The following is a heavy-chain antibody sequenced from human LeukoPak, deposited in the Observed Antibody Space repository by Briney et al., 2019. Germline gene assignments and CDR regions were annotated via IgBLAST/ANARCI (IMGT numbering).Heavy chain of an antibody. Sequence: GGSLRLSCAASGVNVSSHYMNWVRRAPGKGLEWVSVIYGVDGTSYADSVKGRFTISRDNSENTVYLQMNSLRAEDTAVYYCASDLVYWGQGTLVTVSS. J-gene: IGHJ4*02. D-gene: IGHD2-8*02. V-gene: IGHV3-53*01. CDR3: ASDLVY. CDR2: IYGVDGT. CDR1: GVNVSSHY.